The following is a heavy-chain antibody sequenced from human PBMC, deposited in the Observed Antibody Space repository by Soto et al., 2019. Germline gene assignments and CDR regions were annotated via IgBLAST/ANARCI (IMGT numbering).Heavy chain of an antibody. CDR3: ARDQVYEWNDNFYYGMDV. D-gene: IGHD1-20*01. Sequence: QVQLVESGGGVVQPGRSLRLSCAPSGFRFSRFGMHWVRQAPSKGLEWVALISYDGSNKYYADSVQGRFSISRDNSRSTLYLQMSSLRAEYPAVYYCARDQVYEWNDNFYYGMDVWGQGTTVTVSS. V-gene: IGHV3-30*19. CDR2: ISYDGSNK. J-gene: IGHJ6*02. CDR1: GFRFSRFG.